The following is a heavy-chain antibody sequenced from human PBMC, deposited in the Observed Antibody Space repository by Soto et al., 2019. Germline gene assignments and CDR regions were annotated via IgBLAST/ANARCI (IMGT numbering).Heavy chain of an antibody. CDR3: ARAGYDILTGYYRHFDY. CDR1: GYTFTSYG. D-gene: IGHD3-9*01. V-gene: IGHV1-18*04. J-gene: IGHJ4*02. Sequence: QVQLVQSGAEVKKPGASVKVSCKASGYTFTSYGISWVRQAPGQGLEWMGWISAYNGNTNYAQKLQGRVTMTTDTSTSTAYMELRSLRSDDPAVYYCARAGYDILTGYYRHFDYLGQGTLGTVSS. CDR2: ISAYNGNT.